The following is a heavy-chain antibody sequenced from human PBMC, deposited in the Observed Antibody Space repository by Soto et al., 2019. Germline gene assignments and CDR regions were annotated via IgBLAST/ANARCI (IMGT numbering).Heavy chain of an antibody. CDR3: ARGRGRSYYCGSGSYSDY. CDR1: GFTFSDYA. J-gene: IGHJ4*02. D-gene: IGHD3-10*01. Sequence: QVQLVESGGGVVQPGRSLRLSCAASGFTFSDYAMHWVRQAPGKGLEWVAVISYDGSKIYYADSVKGQFTISRDNSKNTLYLQMNSSRVEDMAVYYFARGRGRSYYCGSGSYSDYSVQGTLDTVSS. CDR2: ISYDGSKI. V-gene: IGHV3-30*04.